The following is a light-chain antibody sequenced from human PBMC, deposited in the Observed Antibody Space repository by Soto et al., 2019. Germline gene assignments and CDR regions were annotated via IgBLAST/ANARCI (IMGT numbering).Light chain of an antibody. Sequence: QSALTQPRSVSGSPGQSVTISCTGTSSDVGGYNYVSWYQQHPGKAPKLMIYDVSKRPSGVPDRFSGSKSGNTASLTISGLQSEDEADYYCCSSAPESTYVFGTGTKVTVL. CDR3: CSSAPESTYV. CDR2: DVS. V-gene: IGLV2-11*01. CDR1: SSDVGGYNY. J-gene: IGLJ1*01.